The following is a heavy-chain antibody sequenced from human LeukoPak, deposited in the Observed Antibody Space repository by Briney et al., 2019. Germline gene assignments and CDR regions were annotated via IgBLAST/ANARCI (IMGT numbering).Heavy chain of an antibody. CDR1: GFTFSSYA. CDR2: ITSNGGST. Sequence: PGGSLRLSCAASGFTFSSYAMHWVRQAPGKGLESVSGITSNGGSTYYANSVKGRFTISRDNSKNTLYLQMGSLRAQDMGVYCCARSGAATDAFDIWGQGTMVTVSS. D-gene: IGHD6-13*01. V-gene: IGHV3-64*01. J-gene: IGHJ3*02. CDR3: ARSGAATDAFDI.